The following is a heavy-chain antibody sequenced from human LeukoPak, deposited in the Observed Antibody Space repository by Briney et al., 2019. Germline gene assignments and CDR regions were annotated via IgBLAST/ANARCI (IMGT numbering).Heavy chain of an antibody. CDR2: ISSSSSIM. CDR1: GFTFSSYS. J-gene: IGHJ4*02. CDR3: ARDRFDY. Sequence: GGSLRLSCGASGFTFSSYSVNWVRQAPGKGLEWVSYISSSSSIMYYADSVKGRFTISRDNAKKSLCLQMNSLRDEDTAVYYCARDRFDYWGQGTLVTVSS. V-gene: IGHV3-48*02.